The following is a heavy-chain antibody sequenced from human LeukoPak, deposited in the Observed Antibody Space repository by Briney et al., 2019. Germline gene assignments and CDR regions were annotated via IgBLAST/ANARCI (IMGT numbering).Heavy chain of an antibody. Sequence: SETLSLTCTVSGYSISSGYYWGWIRQPPGKGLEWIGSIYHSGSTYYNPSLKSRVTISVDTSKNQFSLKLSSVTAADTAVYYCARGYSSSWYFNWFDPWGQGTLVTVSS. D-gene: IGHD6-13*01. CDR2: IYHSGST. J-gene: IGHJ5*02. CDR3: ARGYSSSWYFNWFDP. CDR1: GYSISSGYY. V-gene: IGHV4-38-2*02.